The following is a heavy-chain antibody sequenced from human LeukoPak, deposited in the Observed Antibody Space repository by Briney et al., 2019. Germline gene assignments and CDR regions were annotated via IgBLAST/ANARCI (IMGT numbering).Heavy chain of an antibody. D-gene: IGHD2-2*01. Sequence: ASVKVSCKESGYTFTSYYMHWVRQAPGQGLEWMGMINPSGGSTSYAQKFQGRVTITADESTSTAYMELSSLRSEDTAVYYCARNGPYCSSTSCPYYYYYYMDVWGKGTTVTVSS. CDR2: INPSGGST. V-gene: IGHV1-46*01. CDR1: GYTFTSYY. J-gene: IGHJ6*03. CDR3: ARNGPYCSSTSCPYYYYYYMDV.